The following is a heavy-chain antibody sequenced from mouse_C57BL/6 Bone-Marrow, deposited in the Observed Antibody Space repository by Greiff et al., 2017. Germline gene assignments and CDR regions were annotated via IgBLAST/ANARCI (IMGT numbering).Heavy chain of an antibody. CDR3: ARSPSLWYSLAY. CDR1: GFTFTDYY. J-gene: IGHJ3*01. V-gene: IGHV7-3*01. Sequence: EVQRVESGGGLVQPGGSLSLSCAASGFTFTDYYMSWVRQPPGKALEWLGFIRNKANGYTTEYSASVKGRFTISRDNSQSILYLQMNARRAEDSATYYCARSPSLWYSLAYWGQGTLVTVSA. D-gene: IGHD2-1*01. CDR2: IRNKANGYTT.